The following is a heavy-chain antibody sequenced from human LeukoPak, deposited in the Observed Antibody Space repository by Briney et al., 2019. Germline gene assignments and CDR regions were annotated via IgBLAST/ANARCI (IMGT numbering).Heavy chain of an antibody. Sequence: GSVKVSCTASRYTFTGYSMHWVRPGPGQRLEWMGWISTNSGGTNYAQKFQGRVTMTRDTSISTAYMELSRLRSDDTAVYYCARVLGYGGNSGAFDIWGQGTMVTVSS. CDR3: ARVLGYGGNSGAFDI. V-gene: IGHV1-2*02. CDR1: RYTFTGYS. CDR2: ISTNSGGT. D-gene: IGHD4-23*01. J-gene: IGHJ3*02.